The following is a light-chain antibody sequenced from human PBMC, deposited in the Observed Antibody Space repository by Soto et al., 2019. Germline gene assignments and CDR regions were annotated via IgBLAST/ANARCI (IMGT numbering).Light chain of an antibody. J-gene: IGKJ1*01. CDR2: DAS. V-gene: IGKV1-39*01. CDR3: QPSYSAPWP. CDR1: QSISTY. Sequence: DIQMTQSPSSLAASVGARVTITCRASQSISTYLNWYQQKPGKAPKVLIFDASRLQSGVASRFSGSGSVTDFTLTISGLQPEDSATYYCQPSYSAPWPFGQGTQGQVK.